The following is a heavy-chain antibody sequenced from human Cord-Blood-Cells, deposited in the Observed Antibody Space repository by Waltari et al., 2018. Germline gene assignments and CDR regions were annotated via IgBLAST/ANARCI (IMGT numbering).Heavy chain of an antibody. CDR1: GYTLTELS. CDR3: ATGDLIDILTGYAFDI. V-gene: IGHV1-24*01. D-gene: IGHD3-9*01. Sequence: QVQLVQSGAEVKKPGASVKVSCKVSGYTLTELSMHWVRQAPGKGLEWMGGFDPEDGETIYAQKFQGRVTMTEDTSTDTAYMELSSLRSEDTAMYYCATGDLIDILTGYAFDIWGQGTMVTVSS. J-gene: IGHJ3*02. CDR2: FDPEDGET.